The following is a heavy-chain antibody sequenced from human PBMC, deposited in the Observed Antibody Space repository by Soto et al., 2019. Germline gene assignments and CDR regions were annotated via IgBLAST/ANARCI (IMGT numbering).Heavy chain of an antibody. CDR2: ISYDGSDK. Sequence: QVHLLESGGGVVLPGRSLRLSCAAPGFAFSVYAMHWVRQAPGKGLEWVSLISYDGSDKYYADSVEGRFTISRDNSKSTLYLQMSSLRADDTAVYFCARDRGRTDYYAMDVWGQGTTVTVSS. J-gene: IGHJ6*02. D-gene: IGHD1-1*01. V-gene: IGHV3-30-3*01. CDR3: ARDRGRTDYYAMDV. CDR1: GFAFSVYA.